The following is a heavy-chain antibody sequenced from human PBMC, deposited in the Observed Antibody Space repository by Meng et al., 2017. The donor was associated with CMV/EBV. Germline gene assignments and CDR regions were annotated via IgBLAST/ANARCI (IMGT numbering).Heavy chain of an antibody. V-gene: IGHV4-34*01. CDR3: ARVWDSGWDY. CDR2: INHSGST. J-gene: IGHJ4*02. CDR1: GGSFSGYY. Sequence: KRQQWGSGLLKPSETLFLTCAGYGGSFSGYYWSWIRQPPGKGLEWIGEINHSGSTNYNPSLKSRVTISVDTSKNQFSLKLSSVTAADTAVYYCARVWDSGWDYWGQGTLVTVSS. D-gene: IGHD3-22*01.